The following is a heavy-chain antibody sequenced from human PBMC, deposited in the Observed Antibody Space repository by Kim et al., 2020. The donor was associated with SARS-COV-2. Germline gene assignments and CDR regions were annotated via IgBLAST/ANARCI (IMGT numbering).Heavy chain of an antibody. V-gene: IGHV4-31*03. CDR1: GGSISSGGYY. J-gene: IGHJ5*02. CDR3: AREYSGWFDP. CDR2: IYYSGST. D-gene: IGHD2-15*01. Sequence: SETLSLTCTVSGGSISSGGYYWSWIRQHPGKGLEWIGYIYYSGSTYYNPSLKSRVTISVDTSKNQFSLKLSSVTAADTAVYYCAREYSGWFDPWGQGTLVTVSS.